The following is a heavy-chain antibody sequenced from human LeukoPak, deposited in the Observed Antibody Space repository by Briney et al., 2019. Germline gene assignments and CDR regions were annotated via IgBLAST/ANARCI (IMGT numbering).Heavy chain of an antibody. CDR2: IYHSGST. V-gene: IGHV4-30-2*01. J-gene: IGHJ4*02. Sequence: SQTLSLTCAVSGGSISSGGYSWSWIRQPPGKGLEWIGYIYHSGSTYYNPSLKSRVTISVDRSKNQFSLKLSSVAAADTAVYYCARAGGGFDYWGQGTLVTVSS. D-gene: IGHD3-10*01. CDR1: GGSISSGGYS. CDR3: ARAGGGFDY.